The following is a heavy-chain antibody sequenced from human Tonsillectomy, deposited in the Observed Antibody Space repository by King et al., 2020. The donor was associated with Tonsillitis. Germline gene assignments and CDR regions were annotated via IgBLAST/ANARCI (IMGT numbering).Heavy chain of an antibody. D-gene: IGHD5-24*01. V-gene: IGHV3-66*01. CDR2: IYDNGGT. CDR3: ARDRRDVDHY. J-gene: IGHJ4*02. CDR1: GFTVSSNY. Sequence: VQLVESGGDLVQPGGSLRLSCAASGFTVSSNYMSWVRQAPGKGLEWVSVIYDNGGTYYADSVKGRFTISRDNSKNTLYLQMNSLRAEDTAVYYCARDRRDVDHYWGQGTLVTVSS.